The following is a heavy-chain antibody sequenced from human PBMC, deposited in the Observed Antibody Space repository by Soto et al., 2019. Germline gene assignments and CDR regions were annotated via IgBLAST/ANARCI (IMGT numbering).Heavy chain of an antibody. CDR3: ARKINGYYPFDY. Sequence: SDTLSLTCAVSGDSISTSNWWGWIRQPPGKGLEWIGYIYHTGSTHYNPSLESRVTMSVDTSKNQFSLKLTSVTAGDTAVYYCARKINGYYPFDYWGQGALVTVSS. V-gene: IGHV4-28*01. D-gene: IGHD2-2*03. CDR2: IYHTGST. CDR1: GDSISTSNW. J-gene: IGHJ4*02.